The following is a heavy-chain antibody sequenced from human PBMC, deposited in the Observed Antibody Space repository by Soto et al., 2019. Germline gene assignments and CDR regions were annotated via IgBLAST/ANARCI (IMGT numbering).Heavy chain of an antibody. D-gene: IGHD3-9*01. CDR2: ISYDGSNK. V-gene: IGHV3-30*18. J-gene: IGHJ6*02. CDR1: GFTFSSYG. Sequence: GESLKISCAASGFTFSSYGMHWVRQAPGKGLEWVAVISYDGSNKYYADSVKGRFTISRDNSKNTLYLQMNSLRAEDTAMYYCAKDEWLRYFDWSTPYYYGMDVWGQGTTVTVSS. CDR3: AKDEWLRYFDWSTPYYYGMDV.